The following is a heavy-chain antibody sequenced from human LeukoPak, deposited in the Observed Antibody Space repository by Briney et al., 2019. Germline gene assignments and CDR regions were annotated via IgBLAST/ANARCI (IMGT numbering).Heavy chain of an antibody. CDR3: AKDHDSSGWPTFDH. Sequence: GGSLRLSCAASGFTFSSYDMSWVRQAPGKGLEWVSLIRGSRDYTYYADSVKGRFTISRDNSKNTLYLQMNSLTAEDTAVYYCAKDHDSSGWPTFDHWGQGTLVTVSS. CDR1: GFTFSSYD. CDR2: IRGSRDYT. V-gene: IGHV3-23*01. J-gene: IGHJ4*02. D-gene: IGHD6-19*01.